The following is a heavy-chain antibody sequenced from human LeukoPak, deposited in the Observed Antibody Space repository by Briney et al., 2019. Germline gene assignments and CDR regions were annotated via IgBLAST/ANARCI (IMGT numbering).Heavy chain of an antibody. Sequence: ASMKASCKASGYTFTGHYIHWVRQAPGQGLEWMGWINPKNAGTNYAQKFQGRVTMTRDTSTGTAYMELSRLRSDDAAVYYCARTLYIAAAPGGFDYWGQGTLVAVSS. J-gene: IGHJ4*02. V-gene: IGHV1-2*02. D-gene: IGHD6-13*01. CDR3: ARTLYIAAAPGGFDY. CDR2: INPKNAGT. CDR1: GYTFTGHY.